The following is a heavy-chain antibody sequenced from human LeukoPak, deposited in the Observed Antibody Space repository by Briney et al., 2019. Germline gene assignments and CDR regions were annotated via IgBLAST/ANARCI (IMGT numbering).Heavy chain of an antibody. V-gene: IGHV4-39*07. Sequence: SETLSLTCTVSGDSISSSSYYWGWIRQPPGKGLEWIGSIYYSGRTYYNPSLKSRVTISIDTSNQFSLRLTSMTAADTAVYYCASTLVVPAAGWYGMDVWGQGTTVTVSS. CDR3: ASTLVVPAAGWYGMDV. D-gene: IGHD2-2*01. CDR2: IYYSGRT. CDR1: GDSISSSSYY. J-gene: IGHJ6*02.